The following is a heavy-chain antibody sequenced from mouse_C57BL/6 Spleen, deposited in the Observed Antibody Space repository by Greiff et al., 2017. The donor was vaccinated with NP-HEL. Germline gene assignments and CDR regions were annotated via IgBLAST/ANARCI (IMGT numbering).Heavy chain of an antibody. D-gene: IGHD1-1*01. Sequence: EVKVVESGEGLVKPGGSLKLSCAASGFTFSSYAMSWVRQTPEKRLEWVAYISSGGDYIYYADTVKVRFTISRDNARNTLYLQMSSLKSEDTAMYYCTRDRGYYYGSSFDYWGQGTTLTVSS. J-gene: IGHJ2*01. CDR2: ISSGGDYI. CDR3: TRDRGYYYGSSFDY. CDR1: GFTFSSYA. V-gene: IGHV5-9-1*02.